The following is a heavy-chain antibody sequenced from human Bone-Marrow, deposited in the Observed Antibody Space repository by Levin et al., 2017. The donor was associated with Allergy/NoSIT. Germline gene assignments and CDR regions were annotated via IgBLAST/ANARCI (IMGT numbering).Heavy chain of an antibody. V-gene: IGHV3-23*01. J-gene: IGHJ4*02. Sequence: GESLKISCAASGFTFSTYAMSWVRQAPGKGLEWVSGITGSGDSTYYADSVKGRFTISRDNSKNTLLMQVDSLRPEDTAVYYCARGNSYGNLRFDYWGQGTLVTVSS. CDR1: GFTFSTYA. CDR2: ITGSGDST. CDR3: ARGNSYGNLRFDY. D-gene: IGHD5-18*01.